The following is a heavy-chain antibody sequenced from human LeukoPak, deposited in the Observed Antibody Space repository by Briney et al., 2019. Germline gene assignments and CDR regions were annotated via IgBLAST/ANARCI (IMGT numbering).Heavy chain of an antibody. Sequence: GGSLRLSCAASEFTFSRYWMHWVRQAPGKGLVWVSRINSDGSSTTYADSVKGRFTISRDNAKNTLYLEMNSLRAEDTAVYYCAGGSTSWDLDYWGQGTLVTVSS. CDR2: INSDGSST. J-gene: IGHJ4*02. CDR1: EFTFSRYW. D-gene: IGHD1-26*01. CDR3: AGGSTSWDLDY. V-gene: IGHV3-74*01.